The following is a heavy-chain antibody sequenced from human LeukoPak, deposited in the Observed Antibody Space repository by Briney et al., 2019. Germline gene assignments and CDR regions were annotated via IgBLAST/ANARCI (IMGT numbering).Heavy chain of an antibody. J-gene: IGHJ4*02. D-gene: IGHD1-26*01. V-gene: IGHV4-39*01. CDR2: ITYSGST. CDR1: GGSISSSTYY. CDR3: ARQGVGATDC. Sequence: PSETLSLTCAVSGGSISSSTYYWAWIRQSPGKGLEWIGSITYSGSTYYNPSLESRVTISVDTSKNQFSLRLISVTAVDTAVYYCARQGVGATDCWGQGTLVTVSS.